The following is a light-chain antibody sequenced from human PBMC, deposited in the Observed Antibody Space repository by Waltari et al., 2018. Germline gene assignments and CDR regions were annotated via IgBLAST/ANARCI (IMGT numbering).Light chain of an antibody. V-gene: IGLV2-14*01. CDR3: SSYASSSSVL. CDR2: EVT. J-gene: IGLJ2*01. CDR1: STDIGAYNY. Sequence: QSALTQPASVSGSPGQSITISCTVTSTDIGAYNYVSWYQHHPGKAPKLIISEVTNRPSGGSKRFSGSKSGNTASLTISGLQAEDEADYYCSSYASSSSVLFGRGTKLTVL.